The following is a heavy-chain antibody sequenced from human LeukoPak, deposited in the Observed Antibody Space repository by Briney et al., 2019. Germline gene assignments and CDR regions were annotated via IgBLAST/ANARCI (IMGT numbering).Heavy chain of an antibody. J-gene: IGHJ4*02. CDR1: GFTFSSYT. CDR2: ISSNGGST. CDR3: ARARGRWLYYVDY. Sequence: GGSLRLSCAASGFTFSSYTMHWVRQAPGKGLEYVSAISSNGGSTYYANSVKGRFTISRDSSKNTLYLQMGSLRAEDMAVYYCARARGRWLYYVDYWGQGTLVTVSS. V-gene: IGHV3-64*01. D-gene: IGHD4-23*01.